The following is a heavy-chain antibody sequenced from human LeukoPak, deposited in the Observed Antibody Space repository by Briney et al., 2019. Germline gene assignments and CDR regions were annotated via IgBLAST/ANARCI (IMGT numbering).Heavy chain of an antibody. CDR1: GYNFTDYW. CDR3: ARRDSSSWYYYFDY. CDR2: VYPGDSDT. J-gene: IGHJ4*02. V-gene: IGHV5-51*01. D-gene: IGHD6-13*01. Sequence: GESLKISCKISGYNFTDYWIGWVRQMPGKGLEWMGIVYPGDSDTRYSPSFRGQVTISADKSISTAYLQWSSLKASDTAMYYCARRDSSSWYYYFDYWGQGTLVTVSS.